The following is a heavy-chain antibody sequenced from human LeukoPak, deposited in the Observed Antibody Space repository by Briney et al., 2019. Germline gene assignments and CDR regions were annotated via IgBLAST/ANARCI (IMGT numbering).Heavy chain of an antibody. CDR3: ARSDGGNWHYYYMDV. CDR1: GGSISSSRYY. D-gene: IGHD4-23*01. CDR2: IYYSGST. V-gene: IGHV4-39*01. J-gene: IGHJ6*03. Sequence: PSETLSLTCTVSGGSISSSRYYWGWIRQPPGKGLEWFVSIYYSGSTYYTPSLKSRVTISVYTSKNQFSLKLSSGTAADTAVYYCARSDGGNWHYYYMDVWGKGTTVTVSS.